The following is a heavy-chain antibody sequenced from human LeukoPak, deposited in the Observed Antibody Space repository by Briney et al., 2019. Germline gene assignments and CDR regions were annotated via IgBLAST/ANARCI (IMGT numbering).Heavy chain of an antibody. CDR3: AKEILVVVADTGAAFDI. Sequence: ASVKVCCTACGYTFTHYYIHRVRQAPGQGLEWMGIINPSGGSTSYAQKFQGRVTMTRDTSTSTVYMELSSLRSEDTAVYYCAKEILVVVADTGAAFDIWGQGTMVTVSS. D-gene: IGHD2-15*01. J-gene: IGHJ3*02. CDR2: INPSGGST. V-gene: IGHV1-46*01. CDR1: GYTFTHYY.